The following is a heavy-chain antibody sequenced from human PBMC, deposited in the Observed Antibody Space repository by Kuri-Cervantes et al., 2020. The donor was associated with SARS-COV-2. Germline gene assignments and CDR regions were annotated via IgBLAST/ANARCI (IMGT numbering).Heavy chain of an antibody. J-gene: IGHJ4*02. CDR1: GYSFSDHY. Sequence: ASVKVSCKAFGYSFSDHYMYWVRQAPGQELEWMGIINPSGSGTRYPQRFQDRISMTRDTSTSTVYMELSGLTSEDTAVYYCVVGFFSSRKWDYWGQGTLVTVSS. CDR2: INPSGSGT. D-gene: IGHD2-15*01. V-gene: IGHV1-46*01. CDR3: VVGFFSSRKWDY.